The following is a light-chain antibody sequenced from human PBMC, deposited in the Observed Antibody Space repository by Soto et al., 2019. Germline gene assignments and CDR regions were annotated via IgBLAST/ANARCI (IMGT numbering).Light chain of an antibody. Sequence: EVVMTQSPATLSVSPGERATLSCRASQSVSSNLAWYQQKPGQAPRLLIYDASTRATGIPARFSGSGSGTEFTLTISSLQSEDFAVYCCQQYNNWPPRTFGQGTKVEIK. J-gene: IGKJ1*01. CDR1: QSVSSN. V-gene: IGKV3-15*01. CDR2: DAS. CDR3: QQYNNWPPRT.